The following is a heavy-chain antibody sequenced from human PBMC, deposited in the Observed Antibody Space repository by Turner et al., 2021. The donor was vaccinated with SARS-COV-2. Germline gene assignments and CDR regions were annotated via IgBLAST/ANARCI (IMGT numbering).Heavy chain of an antibody. CDR3: ARDTIYYYDSSGYFRLDY. Sequence: QLQLVQSGAEVMKPGASVMVSCMASGSSFTSYFMHWVRQAPGQGLEWMGIINPSGGSTSYAQKFQGRVTMTRDTSTSTVYMELSSLRSEDTAVYYCARDTIYYYDSSGYFRLDYWGQGTLVTVSS. CDR1: GSSFTSYF. D-gene: IGHD3-22*01. J-gene: IGHJ4*02. CDR2: INPSGGST. V-gene: IGHV1-46*03.